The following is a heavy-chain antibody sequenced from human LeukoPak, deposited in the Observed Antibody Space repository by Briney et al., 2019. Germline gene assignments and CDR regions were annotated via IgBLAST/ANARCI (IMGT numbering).Heavy chain of an antibody. Sequence: GGSLRLSCAASGFTFSAYSMNWVRHTPGRGLEWVANINGRGFTIHYADSIKGRFAISRDNTKNSLDLQMSNLRAEDTGLYYCARDQPSVGWGFDSWGRGTLVLVSS. CDR2: INGRGFTI. D-gene: IGHD3-10*01. V-gene: IGHV3-48*04. J-gene: IGHJ4*02. CDR1: GFTFSAYS. CDR3: ARDQPSVGWGFDS.